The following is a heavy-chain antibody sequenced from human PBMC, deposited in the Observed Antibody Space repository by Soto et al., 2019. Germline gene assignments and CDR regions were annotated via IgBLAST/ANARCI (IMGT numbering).Heavy chain of an antibody. CDR2: ISWNSGSI. CDR1: GITFDDYA. Sequence: EVQLLESGGDLIQPGGSLRLSCVASGITFDDYAMHWVRQAPGKGLEWVSGISWNSGSIGYADSVKGRFTISRDNAKNSLYLQMNSLRAEDTALYYCAKLAAAAALWGQGTLVTVSS. V-gene: IGHV3-9*01. D-gene: IGHD6-13*01. J-gene: IGHJ4*02. CDR3: AKLAAAAAL.